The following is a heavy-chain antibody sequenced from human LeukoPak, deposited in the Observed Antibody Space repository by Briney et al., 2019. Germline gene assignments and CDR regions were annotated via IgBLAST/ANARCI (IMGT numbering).Heavy chain of an antibody. J-gene: IGHJ4*02. D-gene: IGHD1-26*01. CDR3: AKGSGLDY. V-gene: IGHV3-23*01. Sequence: GGSLRLSCVASGFTFSSYAMNWVRQAPGKGLDWVSSISDDSSSTYSADSVKGRFTVSRDNSRNTLYLRMNSLRAEDTAIYYCAKGSGLDYWGRGTLVTVSS. CDR2: ISDDSSST. CDR1: GFTFSSYA.